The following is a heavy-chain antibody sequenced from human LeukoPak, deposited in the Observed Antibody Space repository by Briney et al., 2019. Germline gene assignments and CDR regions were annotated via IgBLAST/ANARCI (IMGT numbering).Heavy chain of an antibody. CDR3: AREDTGGLDY. Sequence: SETLSLTCTVSGGSINSFYWSWIRQPPGKGLEWIGYIYYSGSTNYNPSLKSRVTISVDTSKNQFSLKLISVTAADTAVYYCAREDTGGLDYWGQGILVTVSP. CDR1: GGSINSFY. V-gene: IGHV4-59*12. J-gene: IGHJ4*02. D-gene: IGHD2-8*02. CDR2: IYYSGST.